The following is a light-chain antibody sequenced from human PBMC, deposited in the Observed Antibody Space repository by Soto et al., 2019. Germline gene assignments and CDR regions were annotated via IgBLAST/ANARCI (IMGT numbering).Light chain of an antibody. CDR1: SSDVGAYNY. Sequence: QSALTQPASVSGSPGQSIAISCIGTSSDVGAYNYVSWYQQHPGKAPTLVIYDVNNRPSGVSNRFSGSKSGNTASLTISGRQAEDEADYYCGSYTTSGSVVFGGGTKRTVL. V-gene: IGLV2-14*03. J-gene: IGLJ2*01. CDR3: GSYTTSGSVV. CDR2: DVN.